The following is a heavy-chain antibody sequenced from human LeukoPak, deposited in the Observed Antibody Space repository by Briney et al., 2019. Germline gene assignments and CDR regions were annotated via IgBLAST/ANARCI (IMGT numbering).Heavy chain of an antibody. CDR1: GFTVSSNY. D-gene: IGHD1-26*01. Sequence: GGSLRLSCAASGFTVSSNYMSRVRQAPGKGLEWVSVIYSGGSTYYADSVKGRFTISRDNAKNSLYLQMNSLRAEDTAVYYCARGDSGSYYFDYWGQGTLVTVSS. V-gene: IGHV3-66*01. J-gene: IGHJ4*02. CDR2: IYSGGST. CDR3: ARGDSGSYYFDY.